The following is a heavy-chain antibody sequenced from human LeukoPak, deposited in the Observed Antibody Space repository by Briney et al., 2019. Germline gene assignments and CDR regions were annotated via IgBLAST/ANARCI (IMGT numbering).Heavy chain of an antibody. D-gene: IGHD6-6*01. V-gene: IGHV1-8*01. J-gene: IGHJ3*02. Sequence: GASVKVSCKASGYTFTNYDVNWVRQSTGQGLEWMGWMNPTSGKAGFAQRFQGRVSMTRNISISTAYMELSSLRSEDTAVYYCARSRAARPLFDIWGQGTMVTVSS. CDR1: GYTFTNYD. CDR2: MNPTSGKA. CDR3: ARSRAARPLFDI.